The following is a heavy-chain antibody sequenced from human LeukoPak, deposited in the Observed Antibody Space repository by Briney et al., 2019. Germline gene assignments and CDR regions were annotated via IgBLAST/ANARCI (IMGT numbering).Heavy chain of an antibody. J-gene: IGHJ4*02. Sequence: GASVKVSCKASRGTFSSYAISWVRQAPGQGLAWMGGIIPIFGTANYAQKFQGRVTITADESTSTAYMELSSLRSEDTAVYYCASSSGDGYNQDLFDYWGQGTLVTVSS. D-gene: IGHD5-24*01. CDR1: RGTFSSYA. CDR3: ASSSGDGYNQDLFDY. V-gene: IGHV1-69*13. CDR2: IIPIFGTA.